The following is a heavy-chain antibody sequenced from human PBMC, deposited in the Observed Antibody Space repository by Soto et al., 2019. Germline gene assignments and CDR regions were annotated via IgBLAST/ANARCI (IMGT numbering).Heavy chain of an antibody. CDR1: GFTFSSYA. V-gene: IGHV3-30-3*01. CDR2: ISYDGSNK. D-gene: IGHD2-15*01. J-gene: IGHJ6*02. CDR3: ARAVVVVAAIKGDYYGMDV. Sequence: GGSLRLSCAASGFTFSSYAMHWVRQAPGKGLEWVAVISYDGSNKYYADSVKGRFTISRDNSKNTLYLQMNSLRAEDTAVYYCARAVVVVAAIKGDYYGMDVWGQGTTVTVSS.